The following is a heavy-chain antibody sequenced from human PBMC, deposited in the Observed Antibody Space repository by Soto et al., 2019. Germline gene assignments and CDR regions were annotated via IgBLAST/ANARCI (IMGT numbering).Heavy chain of an antibody. Sequence: GGSLRVSYAASGFAFSNAWMSGVRQAPGKGLEGVGRIKSKTDGGTTDYAAPVKGRFTISRDDSNNTLYLQMNSLKTEDTAVYYCTTDPLSFYDILTGKEFDFWGQGTLVTVSS. D-gene: IGHD3-9*01. V-gene: IGHV3-15*01. CDR1: GFAFSNAW. CDR3: TTDPLSFYDILTGKEFDF. CDR2: IKSKTDGGTT. J-gene: IGHJ4*02.